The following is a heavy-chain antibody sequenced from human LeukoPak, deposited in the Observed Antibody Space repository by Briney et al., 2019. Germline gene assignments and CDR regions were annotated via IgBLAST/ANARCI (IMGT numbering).Heavy chain of an antibody. CDR2: ISGSGGST. D-gene: IGHD2-2*01. CDR1: GFTFSSYA. Sequence: GGSLRLSCAASGFTFSSYAMSWVRQAPGKGLEWVSAISGSGGSTYYADSVKGRFTISRDNSKNTLYLQMNSLRAEDTAVYYCAKDPRYCSSTSCADFDYWGQGTLVTVSS. CDR3: AKDPRYCSSTSCADFDY. V-gene: IGHV3-23*01. J-gene: IGHJ4*02.